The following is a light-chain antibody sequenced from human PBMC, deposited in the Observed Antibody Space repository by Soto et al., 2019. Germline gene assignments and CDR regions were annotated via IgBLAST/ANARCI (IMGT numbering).Light chain of an antibody. CDR3: HLYKVYPGT. J-gene: IGKJ1*01. Sequence: DIQMTQSPSSLSASVGDRVTITCRPSQSVSRWLAWYQQKPGKAPELLIYGASSLKSGVPSRFSGSRSGTDFALTISSLQPDYLACYYCHLYKVYPGTFGQGTRVEIK. V-gene: IGKV1-5*03. CDR2: GAS. CDR1: QSVSRW.